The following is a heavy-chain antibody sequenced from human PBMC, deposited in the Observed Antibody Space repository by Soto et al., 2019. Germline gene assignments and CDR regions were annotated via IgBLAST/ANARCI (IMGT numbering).Heavy chain of an antibody. Sequence: SETLSLTCTVSGGSISSNSYYWGWIRQPPGKGLEWIGSIYYSGSTYYNPSLKSRVTISVDTSKNQFSLKLSSVTAADTAVYYCARHRSGEREKNFDYWGQGTLVTVSS. D-gene: IGHD3-16*01. V-gene: IGHV4-39*01. CDR1: GGSISSNSYY. J-gene: IGHJ4*02. CDR2: IYYSGST. CDR3: ARHRSGEREKNFDY.